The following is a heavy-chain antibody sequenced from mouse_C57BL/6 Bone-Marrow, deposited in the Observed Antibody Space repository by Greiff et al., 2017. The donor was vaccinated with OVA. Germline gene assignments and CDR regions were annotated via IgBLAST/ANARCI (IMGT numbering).Heavy chain of an antibody. CDR3: ARWAIYYGSSHWYFDV. CDR2: INPNNGGT. D-gene: IGHD1-1*01. V-gene: IGHV1-18*01. Sequence: VQLQQSGPELVKPGASVKIPCKASGYTFTDYNMDWVKQSHGKSLEWIGDINPNNGGTIYNQKFKGKAPLTVDKSSSTAYMELRSLTSEDTAVYYCARWAIYYGSSHWYFDVWGTGTTVTVSS. J-gene: IGHJ1*03. CDR1: GYTFTDYN.